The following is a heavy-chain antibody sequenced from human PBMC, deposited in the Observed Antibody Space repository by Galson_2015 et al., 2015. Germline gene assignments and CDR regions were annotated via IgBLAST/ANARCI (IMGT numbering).Heavy chain of an antibody. V-gene: IGHV4-39*01. CDR1: GGSISSSSYY. J-gene: IGHJ5*02. Sequence: ETLSLTCTVSGGSISSSSYYWGWIRQPPGKGLEWIGSIYYSGSTYYNPSLKSRVTITVDTSKNQFSLKLSFVTAADTAVYYCASNIAVAGTYWFDPWGQGTLVTVSS. D-gene: IGHD6-19*01. CDR3: ASNIAVAGTYWFDP. CDR2: IYYSGST.